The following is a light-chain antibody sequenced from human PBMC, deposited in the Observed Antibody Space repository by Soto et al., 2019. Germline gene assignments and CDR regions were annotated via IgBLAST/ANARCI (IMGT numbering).Light chain of an antibody. V-gene: IGKV1-33*01. J-gene: IGKJ1*01. CDR1: QDISHY. CDR3: QQCYMGWT. CDR2: DAS. Sequence: DIQITQSPSSLSASVGDRVTITCQTSQDISHYLNWYQQKPGKAPKLLIDDASNLQTGVPSRFSGIGSGTEFTLSISSLQPEDFGTYYCQQCYMGWTFGQGTKVDIK.